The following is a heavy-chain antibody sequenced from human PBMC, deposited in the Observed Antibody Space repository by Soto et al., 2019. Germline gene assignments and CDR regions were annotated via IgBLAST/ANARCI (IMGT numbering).Heavy chain of an antibody. D-gene: IGHD3-3*01. CDR3: ARTRYYFCSGETGFDL. V-gene: IGHV4-38-2*01. J-gene: IGHJ5*02. Sequence: WGWIRQPPGKGLEWIGSIYHSGSTYYNPSLKSRVTISVDTSKNQFSLKLSSVTAADTAVYYCARTRYYFCSGETGFDLW. CDR2: IYHSGST.